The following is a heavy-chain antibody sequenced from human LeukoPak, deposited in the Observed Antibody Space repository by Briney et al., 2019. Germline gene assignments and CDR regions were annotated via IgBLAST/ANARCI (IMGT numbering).Heavy chain of an antibody. D-gene: IGHD4-17*01. CDR3: ARPATVTTSFWYFDL. Sequence: SETLSLICTISGGSISTSSYYWGWIRQPPGKGLEWIGSIFYSGSTYYNPSLKSRVTISVDTSKNQFSLNLSSVTAADTAVYYCARPATVTTSFWYFDLWGRGTLVTVSS. V-gene: IGHV4-39*01. CDR1: GGSISTSSYY. J-gene: IGHJ2*01. CDR2: IFYSGST.